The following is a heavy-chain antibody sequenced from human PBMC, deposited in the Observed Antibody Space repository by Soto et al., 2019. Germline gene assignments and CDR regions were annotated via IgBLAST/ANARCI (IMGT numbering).Heavy chain of an antibody. J-gene: IGHJ5*02. Sequence: GGSLRLSCAASGFTFSSYAMHWVRQAPGKGLEWVAVISYDGSNKYYADSVKGRFTISRDNSKNTLYLQMNSLRAEDTAVYYCARDIGRSYPNWFDPWGQGTLVTVSS. CDR2: ISYDGSNK. CDR1: GFTFSSYA. CDR3: ARDIGRSYPNWFDP. D-gene: IGHD1-26*01. V-gene: IGHV3-30-3*01.